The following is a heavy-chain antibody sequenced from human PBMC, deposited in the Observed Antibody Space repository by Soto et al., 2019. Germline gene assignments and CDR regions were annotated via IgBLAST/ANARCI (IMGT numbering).Heavy chain of an antibody. CDR1: GGSISSYY. V-gene: IGHV4-4*07. J-gene: IGHJ6*02. CDR2: IDTRGST. Sequence: SETLSLTCTVSGGSISSYYWSCIRQPAGKGLEGIGRIDTRGSTNYNPSRKIRVTMSVDTSKNQFSLKLSYVTAADTAVYYCARDGGYSYGYYYYSGMDVWGQGTTVTVS. CDR3: ARDGGYSYGYYYYSGMDV. D-gene: IGHD5-18*01.